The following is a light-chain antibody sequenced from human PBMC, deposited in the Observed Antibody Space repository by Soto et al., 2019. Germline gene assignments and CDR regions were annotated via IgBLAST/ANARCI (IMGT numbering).Light chain of an antibody. CDR1: QSVTNRY. CDR2: GIS. CDR3: QQYSSLPHT. J-gene: IGKJ2*01. Sequence: ESVLTQSPGTLSLSPGERATLSCRASQSVTNRYFAWYQQRPGQAPRLLIYGISNRATGIPDRFSGSGSETDFTLTISRLEPEDFVVYYCQQYSSLPHTFGQGTKLEVK. V-gene: IGKV3-20*01.